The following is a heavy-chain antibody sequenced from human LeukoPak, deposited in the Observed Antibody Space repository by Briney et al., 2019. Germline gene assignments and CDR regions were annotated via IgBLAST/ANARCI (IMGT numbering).Heavy chain of an antibody. J-gene: IGHJ3*02. D-gene: IGHD2-2*01. CDR2: INHSGST. CDR1: GGSFSGYY. CDR3: ARDPYCSSTSCYVRDAFDI. Sequence: SETLPLTCAVYGGSFSGYYWSWIRQPPGKGLEWIGEINHSGSTNYNPSLKSRVTISVDTSKNQFSLKLSPVTAADTAVYYCARDPYCSSTSCYVRDAFDIWGQGTMVTVSS. V-gene: IGHV4-34*01.